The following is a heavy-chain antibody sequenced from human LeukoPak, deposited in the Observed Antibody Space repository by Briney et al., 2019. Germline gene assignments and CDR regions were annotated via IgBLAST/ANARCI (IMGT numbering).Heavy chain of an antibody. V-gene: IGHV3-30*02. D-gene: IGHD1-7*01. Sequence: AGGSLRLSCAASGFTFGSYGMHWVRQAPGKGLEWVTFIRYDGASKYYADSVKGRFTISRDNSKNTLYLQMNSLGVEDTAVYYCAKLKRANWIYSYYYYMDVWGKGTTVIVSS. CDR2: IRYDGASK. J-gene: IGHJ6*03. CDR3: AKLKRANWIYSYYYYMDV. CDR1: GFTFGSYG.